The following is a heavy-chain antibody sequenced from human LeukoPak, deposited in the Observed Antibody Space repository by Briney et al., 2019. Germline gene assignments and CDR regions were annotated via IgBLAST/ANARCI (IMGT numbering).Heavy chain of an antibody. V-gene: IGHV1-18*01. CDR2: ISVKYGNT. CDR3: ARGRGGWYFDRSGYFDN. CDR1: GYTFTSYG. J-gene: IGHJ4*02. Sequence: ASVKVSCKTSGYTFTSYGISWVRQAPGQGLEWMGWISVKYGNTNYAQKFQGRVTMTTDTSTTTAYMELRSLRSDDTAVYYCARGRGGWYFDRSGYFDNWGQGTLVTVSS. D-gene: IGHD3-22*01.